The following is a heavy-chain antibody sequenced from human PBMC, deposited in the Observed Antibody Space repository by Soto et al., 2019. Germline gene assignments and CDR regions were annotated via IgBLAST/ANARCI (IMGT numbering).Heavy chain of an antibody. V-gene: IGHV3-33*01. J-gene: IGHJ5*02. CDR3: ARDKDNWNLNWFDP. CDR1: RFTFNSYG. Sequence: PGGSLGLACAPSRFTFNSYGMHCVRQAPGKGLEWVAVIWYDGSNKYYADSVKGRFTISRDNSKNTLYLQMNSLRAEDTAVYYCARDKDNWNLNWFDPWGQGTLVTVSS. CDR2: IWYDGSNK. D-gene: IGHD1-20*01.